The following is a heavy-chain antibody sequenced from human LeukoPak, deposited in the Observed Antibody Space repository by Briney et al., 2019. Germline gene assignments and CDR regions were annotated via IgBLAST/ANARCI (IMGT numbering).Heavy chain of an antibody. CDR1: GASISSGGYS. CDR2: IYYTGST. J-gene: IGHJ4*02. Sequence: PSETLSLTCSVSGASISSGGYSWSWVRQHPGKGLEWIGCIYYTGSTYYNPSLERRVTTSVATSKNQFSLKVSSVTAADTAVYFCARTITIFGALGYFDYWGQATLVTVSS. CDR3: ARTITIFGALGYFDY. D-gene: IGHD3-3*01. V-gene: IGHV4-31*03.